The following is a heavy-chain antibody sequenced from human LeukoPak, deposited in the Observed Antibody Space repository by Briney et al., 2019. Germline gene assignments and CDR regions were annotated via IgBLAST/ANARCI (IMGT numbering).Heavy chain of an antibody. D-gene: IGHD5-18*01. CDR2: IYTGDTT. CDR1: GFTGSNNY. Sequence: GSLRLSCSASGFTGSNNYMSWVRQAPGKGLEWVSVIYTGDTTYYTDSVKGRFTISRDNAKNTLYLQMNSLRAEDTAVYYCARDSGYIYGQGLPAGFDYWGQGTLVTVSS. J-gene: IGHJ4*02. V-gene: IGHV3-53*01. CDR3: ARDSGYIYGQGLPAGFDY.